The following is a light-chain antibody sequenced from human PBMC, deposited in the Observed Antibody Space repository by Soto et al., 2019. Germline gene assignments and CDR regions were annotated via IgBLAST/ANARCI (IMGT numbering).Light chain of an antibody. CDR1: SSDVGGYNY. CDR2: DVS. V-gene: IGLV2-14*03. Sequence: QSVLTQPASVYGSPGQSITISCTGTSSDVGGYNYVSWYQQHPGKAPKLLINDVSNRPSGISDRFSGSKSGNTASLTISGLQAEDEADYYCSSYTSSTTNVFGTGTKVTVL. CDR3: SSYTSSTTNV. J-gene: IGLJ1*01.